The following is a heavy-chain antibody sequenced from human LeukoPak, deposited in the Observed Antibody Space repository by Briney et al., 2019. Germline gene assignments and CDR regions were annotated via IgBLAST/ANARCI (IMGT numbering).Heavy chain of an antibody. CDR2: IYHSGST. V-gene: IGHV4-39*01. CDR3: ARSLVVPAHYYYYCYMDV. J-gene: IGHJ6*03. CDR1: GGSISSSSYY. Sequence: PSETLSLTCTVSGGSISSSSYYWGWIRQPPGKGLEWIGSIYHSGSTYYSPSLNSRVTISVDTSKNQFSLKLRSVTAADTAVYYCARSLVVPAHYYYYCYMDVWGKGTTVTVSS. D-gene: IGHD2-2*01.